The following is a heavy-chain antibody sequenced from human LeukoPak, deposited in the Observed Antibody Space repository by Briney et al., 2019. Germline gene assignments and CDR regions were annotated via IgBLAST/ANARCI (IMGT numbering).Heavy chain of an antibody. J-gene: IGHJ4*02. CDR2: IKSKTDGGTT. CDR1: GFTFSNAW. CDR3: TTDLGYCRGGSCYSSNY. V-gene: IGHV3-15*01. D-gene: IGHD2-15*01. Sequence: GGSLRLSCAASGFTFSNAWMSWVRQAPGKGLEWVGRIKSKTDGGTTDYAAPVKGRFTISRDDSKNTLYLQMNSLKTEDTAVYYCTTDLGYCRGGSCYSSNYWGQGTLVTVSS.